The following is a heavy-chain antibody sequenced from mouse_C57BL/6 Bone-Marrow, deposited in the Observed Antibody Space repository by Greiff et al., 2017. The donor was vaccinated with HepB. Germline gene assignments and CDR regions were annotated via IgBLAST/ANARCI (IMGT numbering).Heavy chain of an antibody. CDR2: IWSGGST. D-gene: IGHD2-1*01. J-gene: IGHJ3*01. Sequence: VKVVESGPGLVQPSQSLSITCTVSGFSLTSYGVHWVRQSPGKGLEWLGVIWSGGSTDYNAAFISRLSISKDNSKSQVFFKMNSLQADDTAIYYCASLLLPFAYWGQGTLVTVSA. CDR1: GFSLTSYG. CDR3: ASLLLPFAY. V-gene: IGHV2-2*01.